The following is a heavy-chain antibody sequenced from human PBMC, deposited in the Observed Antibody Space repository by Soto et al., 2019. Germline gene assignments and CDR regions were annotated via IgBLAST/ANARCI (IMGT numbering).Heavy chain of an antibody. CDR3: ARGGSSWPYYFDY. CDR1: DGSVSSGSYY. Sequence: QVQLQESGPGLVKPSETLSLTCTVSDGSVSSGSYYWNWIRQPPGKGLEWIGYFYYSGSTNYNPSRKSRVTLSVGTSNNQFSLKLRSVTAADAAMYYCARGGSSWPYYFDYWGQGTLVTVSS. D-gene: IGHD6-13*01. V-gene: IGHV4-61*01. CDR2: FYYSGST. J-gene: IGHJ4*02.